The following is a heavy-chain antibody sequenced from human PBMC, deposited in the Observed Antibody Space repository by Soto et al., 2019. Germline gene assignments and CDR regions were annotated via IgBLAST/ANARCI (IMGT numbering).Heavy chain of an antibody. CDR3: ARGYYDPPQDLYYYYGMDV. CDR2: IIPIFGTA. D-gene: IGHD3-3*01. CDR1: GGTFSSYA. J-gene: IGHJ6*02. Sequence: SVKVSCKASGGTFSSYAISWVRQAPGQGLEWMGGIIPIFGTANYAQKFQGRVTITADESTSTAYMELSSLRYEDTAVYYCARGYYDPPQDLYYYYGMDVCGQGTTVTVSS. V-gene: IGHV1-69*13.